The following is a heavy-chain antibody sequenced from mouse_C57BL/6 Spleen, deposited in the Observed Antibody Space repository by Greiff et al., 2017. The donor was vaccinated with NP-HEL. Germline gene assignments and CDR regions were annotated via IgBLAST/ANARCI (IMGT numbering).Heavy chain of an antibody. J-gene: IGHJ3*01. CDR1: GYTFTGYD. CDR2: IYPVAGGT. D-gene: IGHD3-2*02. CDR3: ARTAQASSLAY. Sequence: QVQLQQSGPELVKPGASVTLSCTASGYTFTGYDMHWVKQRPGQGLEWIGWIYPVAGGTTYNEKFKGKATLTVATSSSTAYMELHSLTSEDSEGYFCARTAQASSLAYWGKGTLVTVSA. V-gene: IGHV1-85*01.